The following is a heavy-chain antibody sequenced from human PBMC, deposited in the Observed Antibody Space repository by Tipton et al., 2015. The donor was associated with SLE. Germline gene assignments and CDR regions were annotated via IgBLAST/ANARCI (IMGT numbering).Heavy chain of an antibody. Sequence: TLSLTCTVSGGSISSSSYYWGWIRQPPGKGPEWIGSIYYSGSTNYNPSLKSRVTISVDTSKNQFSLKLSSVTAADTAVYYCARSQQLSYMDVWGKGTTVTVSS. D-gene: IGHD6-13*01. CDR2: IYYSGST. J-gene: IGHJ6*03. V-gene: IGHV4-39*07. CDR3: ARSQQLSYMDV. CDR1: GGSISSSSYY.